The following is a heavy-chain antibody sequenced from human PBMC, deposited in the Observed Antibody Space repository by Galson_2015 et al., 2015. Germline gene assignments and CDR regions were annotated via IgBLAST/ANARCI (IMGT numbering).Heavy chain of an antibody. CDR2: INPSVGST. CDR1: GYTFTSYY. Sequence: SVKVSCKASGYTFTSYYMHWVRHAPGQGLEWMGIINPSVGSTSYAQKFQGRVTMTRDTSTSTVYMELSSLRSEGTAEYYCARGGYRILEWLSTSPFDYWGQGTLVTVSS. CDR3: ARGGYRILEWLSTSPFDY. D-gene: IGHD3-3*01. V-gene: IGHV1-46*01. J-gene: IGHJ4*02.